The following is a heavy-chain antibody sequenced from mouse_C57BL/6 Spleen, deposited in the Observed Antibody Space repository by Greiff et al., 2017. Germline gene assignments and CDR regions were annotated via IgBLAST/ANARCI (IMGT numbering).Heavy chain of an antibody. CDR2: INPNNGGT. V-gene: IGHV1-26*01. Sequence: VQLQQSGPELVKPGASVKISCKASGYTFTDYYMNWVKQSHGKSLEWIGDINPNNGGTSYNQKFKGKATLTVDKSSSTAYMELRSLTSEDSAVYYCARWGPDFDYWGQGTTLTVSS. J-gene: IGHJ2*01. CDR1: GYTFTDYY. D-gene: IGHD3-3*01. CDR3: ARWGPDFDY.